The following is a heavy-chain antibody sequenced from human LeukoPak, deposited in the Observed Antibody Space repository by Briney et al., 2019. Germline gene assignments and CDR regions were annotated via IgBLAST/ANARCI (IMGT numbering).Heavy chain of an antibody. V-gene: IGHV1-2*06. CDR1: GYTFTDYY. D-gene: IGHD1-26*01. J-gene: IGHJ4*02. CDR2: ITTNNGGT. CDR3: AREIGGATSFDY. Sequence: ASVKVSCKASGYTFTDYYMHWVRQAPGQGFEWMGRITTNNGGTNYAQKFQGRVTMTRDTSISTAYMELSRLRSDDTAVYYCAREIGGATSFDYWGQGALVTVSS.